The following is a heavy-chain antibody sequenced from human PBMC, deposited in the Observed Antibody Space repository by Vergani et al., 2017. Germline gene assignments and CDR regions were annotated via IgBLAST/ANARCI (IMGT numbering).Heavy chain of an antibody. CDR2: ISGSGGST. D-gene: IGHD6-19*01. CDR1: GFTFSSYA. V-gene: IGHV3-23*01. J-gene: IGHJ4*02. CDR3: AKDRWAGLGSGWFGY. Sequence: EVQLLESGGGLVQPGGSLRLSCAASGFTFSSYAMSWVRQAPGKGLEWVSAISGSGGSTYYADSVKGRFTISRDNSKNTLYLQLHSLRAEDTAVYYCAKDRWAGLGSGWFGYWGQGTLVTVSS.